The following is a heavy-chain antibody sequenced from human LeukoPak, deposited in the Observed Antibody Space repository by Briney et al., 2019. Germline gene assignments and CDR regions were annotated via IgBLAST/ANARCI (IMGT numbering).Heavy chain of an antibody. CDR2: ISSTSSTL. CDR1: GFTFSGYS. Sequence: GGSLRLSCAASGFTFSGYSMNWVRQAPGKGLEWVSYISSTSSTLLYTDSVKGRFTISRDNSKNTLYLQMNSLRAEDTAVYYCAKEGYSYGFDYWGQGTLVTVSS. V-gene: IGHV3-48*01. CDR3: AKEGYSYGFDY. D-gene: IGHD5-18*01. J-gene: IGHJ4*02.